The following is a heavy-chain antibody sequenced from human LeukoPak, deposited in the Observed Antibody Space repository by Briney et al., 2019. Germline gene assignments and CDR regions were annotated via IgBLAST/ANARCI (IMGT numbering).Heavy chain of an antibody. J-gene: IGHJ4*02. CDR1: GGTFSSYA. D-gene: IGHD2-2*01. V-gene: IGHV1-69*13. CDR3: ARSHNQIWVPAATGYFDY. Sequence: ASVKVSCKASGGTFSSYAISWVRQAPGQGLEWMGGIIPIFGTANYAQKFQGRVTITADESTNTAYMGLSSLRSEDTAVYYCARSHNQIWVPAATGYFDYWGQGTLVTVSS. CDR2: IIPIFGTA.